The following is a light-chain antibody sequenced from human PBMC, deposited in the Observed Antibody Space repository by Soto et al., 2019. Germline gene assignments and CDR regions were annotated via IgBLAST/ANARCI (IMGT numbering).Light chain of an antibody. CDR3: QQFNSHPS. CDR2: DAS. V-gene: IGKV1-13*02. Sequence: AIQLTQSPSSLSASVGDRVTITCRASQGISSALAWYQQKPGKAPKLLIYDASSLESGVPSRFSCSGSGTDFTHTISSPQSEDYATYYYQQFNSHPSFGQGTRLEIK. CDR1: QGISSA. J-gene: IGKJ5*01.